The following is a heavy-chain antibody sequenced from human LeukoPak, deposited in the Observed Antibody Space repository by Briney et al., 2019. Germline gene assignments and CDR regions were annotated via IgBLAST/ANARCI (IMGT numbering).Heavy chain of an antibody. V-gene: IGHV4-39*01. CDR2: IYYSGST. CDR3: AAIWAMVRGRQLYFYYYMDD. CDR1: SGSINSSSYY. J-gene: IGHJ6*03. Sequence: PSETLSLTRTVSSGSINSSSYYGGWIRQPPGKGLEWIGSIYYSGSTNYNPSLKSRLTMCVDTSKNPFSLNVSSVTAAETAVYYCAAIWAMVRGRQLYFYYYMDDWGKGTTVTVSS. D-gene: IGHD3-10*01.